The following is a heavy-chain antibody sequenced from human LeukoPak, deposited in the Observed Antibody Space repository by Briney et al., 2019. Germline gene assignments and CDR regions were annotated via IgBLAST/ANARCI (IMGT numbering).Heavy chain of an antibody. CDR3: ARLPVQWLVPYPHPNWFDP. J-gene: IGHJ5*02. D-gene: IGHD6-19*01. CDR1: GGSFSGYY. V-gene: IGHV4-34*01. CDR2: INHSGST. Sequence: SETLSLTCAVYGGSFSGYYWSWIRQPPGKGLEWIGEINHSGSTNYNPSLKSRVTISVDTSKNQFSLKLSSVTAADTAVYYCARLPVQWLVPYPHPNWFDPWGQGTLVTVSS.